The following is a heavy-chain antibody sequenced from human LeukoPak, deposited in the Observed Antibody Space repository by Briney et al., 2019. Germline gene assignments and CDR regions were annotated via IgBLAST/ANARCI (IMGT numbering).Heavy chain of an antibody. CDR3: ARQRADDYYYYVDV. CDR2: IYYSETT. Sequence: PSDTLSLTCTVSGGSINTANYYWGWLRQRPGKGLEWIGSIYYSETTYDNPSLKSRVTISIETSKNQFSLRLSSVTASDTAVYYCARQRADDYYYYVDVWGEGTTVAVS. CDR1: GGSINTANYY. J-gene: IGHJ6*03. V-gene: IGHV4-39*01. D-gene: IGHD5-12*01.